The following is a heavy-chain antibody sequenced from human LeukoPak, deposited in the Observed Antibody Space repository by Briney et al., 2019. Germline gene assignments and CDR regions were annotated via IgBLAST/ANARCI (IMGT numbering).Heavy chain of an antibody. J-gene: IGHJ4*02. CDR2: ISGSGDKT. V-gene: IGHV3-23*01. CDR3: ARDCCGGGGPLDS. Sequence: GGSLRLSCEGSGFTFSTYAMGWVRQAPGKGPEWVSGISGSGDKTYYADSVRGRFTVSRDNSKNTLYLQVNRLRAEDAAVYYCARDCCGGGGPLDSWGQGTLVTVSS. D-gene: IGHD2-15*01. CDR1: GFTFSTYA.